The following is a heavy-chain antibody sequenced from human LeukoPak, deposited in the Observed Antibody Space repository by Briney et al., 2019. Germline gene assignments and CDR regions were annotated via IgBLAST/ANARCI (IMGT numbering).Heavy chain of an antibody. Sequence: ASVKVSCKASGYTFTSYGISWVRQAPGQGPEWMGWISAYNGNTNYAQKLQGRVTMTTDTSTSTAYMELRSLRSDDTAVYYCATTDYYDSNGYYNGGDYWGQGTLVTVSS. CDR2: ISAYNGNT. CDR1: GYTFTSYG. D-gene: IGHD3-22*01. CDR3: ATTDYYDSNGYYNGGDY. J-gene: IGHJ4*02. V-gene: IGHV1-18*01.